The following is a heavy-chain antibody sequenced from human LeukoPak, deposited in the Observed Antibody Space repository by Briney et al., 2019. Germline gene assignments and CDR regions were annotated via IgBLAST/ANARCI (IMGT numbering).Heavy chain of an antibody. D-gene: IGHD6-19*01. J-gene: IGHJ4*02. CDR2: IYYSGST. Sequence: SETLSLTCTVSGGSISSYYWSWIRQPPGKGLEWIGYIYYSGSTNYNPSLKSRVTISVDTSKNQFSLKLSSVTAADTAVYYCARIHEGYSSGLLDYWGQGTLVTVSS. CDR1: GGSISSYY. CDR3: ARIHEGYSSGLLDY. V-gene: IGHV4-59*08.